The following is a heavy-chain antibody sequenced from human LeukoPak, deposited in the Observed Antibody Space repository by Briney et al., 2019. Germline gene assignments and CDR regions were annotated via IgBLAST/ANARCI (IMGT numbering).Heavy chain of an antibody. Sequence: SVKVSCKASGYTFTGYYMHWVRQAPGQGLEWVGWINPNSGGTNYAQKFQGRVTMTRDTSISTAYMELSRLRSDDTAAYYCAREYSSSPEGFDPWGQGTLVTVSS. V-gene: IGHV1-2*02. CDR2: INPNSGGT. J-gene: IGHJ5*02. D-gene: IGHD6-6*01. CDR3: AREYSSSPEGFDP. CDR1: GYTFTGYY.